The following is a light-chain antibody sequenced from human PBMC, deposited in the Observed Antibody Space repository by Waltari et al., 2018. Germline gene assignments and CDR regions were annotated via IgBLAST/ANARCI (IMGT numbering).Light chain of an antibody. CDR1: NSTIGTYSL. J-gene: IGLJ1*01. V-gene: IGLV2-23*02. Sequence: QSPLTQPASVSGYPGPSSTTPAPARNSTIGTYSLSSCFQHRPATAPNPIIYGVSQRPSGVSVRFSGSKSGNTASLTISGLQAEDEADYYCCSYAGSVPYVFGTGTTVTVL. CDR3: CSYAGSVPYV. CDR2: GVS.